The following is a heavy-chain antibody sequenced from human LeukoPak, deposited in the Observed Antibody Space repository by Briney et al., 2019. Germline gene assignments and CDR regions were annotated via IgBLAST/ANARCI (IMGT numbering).Heavy chain of an antibody. V-gene: IGHV4-39*07. CDR3: ARDEDDAFDI. CDR2: IYYSGST. CDR1: GGSISSSSYY. J-gene: IGHJ3*02. Sequence: SETLSLTCTVSGGSISSSSYYWGWIRQPPGKGLEWIGSIYYSGSTYYNPSLKSRVTISVDTSKNQFSLKLSSVTAADTAVYYCARDEDDAFDIWGQGTMVTASS.